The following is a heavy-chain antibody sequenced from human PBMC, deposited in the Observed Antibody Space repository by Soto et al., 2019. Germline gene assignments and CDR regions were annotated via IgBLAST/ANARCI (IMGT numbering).Heavy chain of an antibody. Sequence: GASVKVSCKASGGTFSSYAISWVRQAPGQGLEWMGGIIPIFGTANYAQKFQGGVTITADKSTSTAYMELSSLRSEDTAVYYCARGPPLWDSSGYYSRLWYFDLWGRGTLVTVSS. CDR2: IIPIFGTA. J-gene: IGHJ2*01. D-gene: IGHD3-22*01. V-gene: IGHV1-69*06. CDR3: ARGPPLWDSSGYYSRLWYFDL. CDR1: GGTFSSYA.